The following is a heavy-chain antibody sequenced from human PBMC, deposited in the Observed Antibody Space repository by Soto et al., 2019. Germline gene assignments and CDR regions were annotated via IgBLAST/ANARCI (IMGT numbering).Heavy chain of an antibody. CDR2: IYYSGSS. V-gene: IGHV4-59*01. Sequence: SETLSVTCTVSGGSIIRYWSWILQPPGKGLEYIGYIYYSGSSNKNPSLKSRVTISADMSKNQFSLKLSSVTAADTAVYYCARGDGLYGGNSPPFDYWGQGTLVTVSS. D-gene: IGHD4-17*01. J-gene: IGHJ4*02. CDR3: ARGDGLYGGNSPPFDY. CDR1: GGSIIRY.